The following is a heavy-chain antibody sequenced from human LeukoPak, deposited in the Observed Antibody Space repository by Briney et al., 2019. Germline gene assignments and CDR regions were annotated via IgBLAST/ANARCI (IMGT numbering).Heavy chain of an antibody. J-gene: IGHJ5*02. V-gene: IGHV1-46*01. D-gene: IGHD3-3*01. Sequence: ASVKVSCKASGYTFTSYYMHWVRQAPGQGLEWMGIINPSGGSTSYAQKFQGRVTMTRDTSTSTVYMELSSLRSEDTAVYYCARSTYYDFWSGYWDWFDPWGQGTLVTVSS. CDR1: GYTFTSYY. CDR3: ARSTYYDFWSGYWDWFDP. CDR2: INPSGGST.